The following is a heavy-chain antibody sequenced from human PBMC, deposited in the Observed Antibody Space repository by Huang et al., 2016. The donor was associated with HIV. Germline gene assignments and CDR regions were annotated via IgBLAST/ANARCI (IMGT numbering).Heavy chain of an antibody. J-gene: IGHJ4*02. Sequence: QVQLVQSGAEVRKPGASVKVSCEASGYSFASYDINWVRQATGQGREWMGWRNPKSGNTGYAQKFQGRVTMTRNTSISTAYMELSSLRSEDTAKYFCVRGWYIAALPYFDYWGQGTLVTVSS. CDR2: RNPKSGNT. D-gene: IGHD6-6*01. CDR1: GYSFASYD. CDR3: VRGWYIAALPYFDY. V-gene: IGHV1-8*01.